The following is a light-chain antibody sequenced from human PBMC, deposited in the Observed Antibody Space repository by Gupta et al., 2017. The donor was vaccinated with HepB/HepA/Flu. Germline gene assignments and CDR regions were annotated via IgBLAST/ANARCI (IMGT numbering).Light chain of an antibody. J-gene: IGLJ1*01. Sequence: QSILTQPPSLSGAPAQRVTISCTGSSFDIGAGYDVHWYRQSPGTAPRLIIYDNINRPSGVPDRLSGSKSGTSASLAITGLQPEDEADYYCQSFDSRLNGYVFGSGTKVTVL. CDR3: QSFDSRLNGYV. CDR2: DNI. V-gene: IGLV1-40*01. CDR1: SFDIGAGYD.